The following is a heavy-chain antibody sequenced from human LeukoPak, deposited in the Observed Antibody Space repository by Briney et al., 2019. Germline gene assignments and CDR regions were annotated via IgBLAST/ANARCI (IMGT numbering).Heavy chain of an antibody. CDR3: ARWTGSNSGGSLDY. Sequence: GGSLRLSCAASGYIFRRYWVSWVRQAPGKGLEWVALISYDGTGTYYIDSVKGRFTISRDNSKNTLYLQMNSLRAEDTAVFYCARWTGSNSGGSLDYWGQGTLVTVSS. V-gene: IGHV3-30*03. CDR2: ISYDGTGT. J-gene: IGHJ4*02. CDR1: GYIFRRYW. D-gene: IGHD2-15*01.